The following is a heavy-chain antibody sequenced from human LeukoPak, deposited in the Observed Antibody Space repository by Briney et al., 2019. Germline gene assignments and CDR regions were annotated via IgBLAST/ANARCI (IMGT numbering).Heavy chain of an antibody. CDR2: IDHSGTT. Sequence: SETLCLSCVVSGGSFSGYYWSWIRQPPGKGLEWIGEIDHSGTTNYNPSLKSRVTMAVDTSKNQFSLMVSSVTAADTAVYYCATGRNGVVPAPILGVGPWYNYHYMDVWGKGTTVTVSS. CDR1: GGSFSGYY. J-gene: IGHJ6*03. V-gene: IGHV4-34*01. D-gene: IGHD2-2*02. CDR3: ATGRNGVVPAPILGVGPWYNYHYMDV.